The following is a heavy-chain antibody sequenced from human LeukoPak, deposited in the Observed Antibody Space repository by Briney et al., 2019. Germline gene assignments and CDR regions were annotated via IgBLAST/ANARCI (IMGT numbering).Heavy chain of an antibody. Sequence: GGSLRLSCAASGFTFSSYAMSWVRQAPGKGLEWVSTISGSGGSTYYADSVKGRFTISRDNSKNTLYLQMNSLRAEDTAVYYCAKDHYSSSWGDAFDIWGQGTMVTVSS. J-gene: IGHJ3*02. V-gene: IGHV3-23*01. D-gene: IGHD6-13*01. CDR3: AKDHYSSSWGDAFDI. CDR2: ISGSGGST. CDR1: GFTFSSYA.